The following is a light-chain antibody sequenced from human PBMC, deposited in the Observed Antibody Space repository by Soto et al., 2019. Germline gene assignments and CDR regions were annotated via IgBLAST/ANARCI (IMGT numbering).Light chain of an antibody. Sequence: DIQMTQSPSTLSASVGDRVTITCRASQSISSWLAWYQQKPGKAPKLLIYKASSLESGVPSRFRGSGSGTEFTLTISNLQPDDFATYYCQQYRRTFGQGTKVEIK. CDR3: QQYRRT. J-gene: IGKJ1*01. CDR2: KAS. V-gene: IGKV1-5*03. CDR1: QSISSW.